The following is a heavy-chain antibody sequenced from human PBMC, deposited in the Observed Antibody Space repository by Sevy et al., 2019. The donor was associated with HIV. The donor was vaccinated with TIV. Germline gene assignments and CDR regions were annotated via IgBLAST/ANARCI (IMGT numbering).Heavy chain of an antibody. Sequence: SETLSLTCTVSGGSISSYYWSWIRQPPGKGLEWIGYIYYTGSTNYNPSLKSRVTISVDTSKNQFSLKLSSVTAADTAVYYCARSIVVVPAGSDYWGQGTLVTVSS. CDR2: IYYTGST. D-gene: IGHD2-2*01. CDR1: GGSISSYY. J-gene: IGHJ4*02. V-gene: IGHV4-59*08. CDR3: ARSIVVVPAGSDY.